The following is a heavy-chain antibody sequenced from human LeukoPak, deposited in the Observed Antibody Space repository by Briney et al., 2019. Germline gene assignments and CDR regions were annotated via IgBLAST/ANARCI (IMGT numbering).Heavy chain of an antibody. Sequence: ASVKVSCKASGYTFTSYYMHWVRQAPGQGLEWMGIIKPSGGSTSYAQKFQGRVTMTRDTSTSTVYMELSSLRSEDTAVYYCARDRQEYQLLSDYYGMDVWGKGTTVTVSS. CDR3: ARDRQEYQLLSDYYGMDV. V-gene: IGHV1-46*01. J-gene: IGHJ6*04. CDR1: GYTFTSYY. D-gene: IGHD2-2*01. CDR2: IKPSGGST.